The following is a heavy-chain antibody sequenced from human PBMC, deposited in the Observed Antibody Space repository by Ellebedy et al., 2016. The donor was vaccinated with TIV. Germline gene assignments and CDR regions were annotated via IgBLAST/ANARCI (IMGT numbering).Heavy chain of an antibody. D-gene: IGHD5-24*01. CDR3: ARGMATTQTPFDY. J-gene: IGHJ4*02. CDR2: IIPIFGTA. V-gene: IGHV1-69*13. Sequence: SVKVSCXASGGTFSSYAISWVRQAPGQGLEWMGGIIPIFGTANYAQKFQGRVTITADESTSTAYMELSSLRSEDTAVYYCARGMATTQTPFDYWGQGTLVTVSS. CDR1: GGTFSSYA.